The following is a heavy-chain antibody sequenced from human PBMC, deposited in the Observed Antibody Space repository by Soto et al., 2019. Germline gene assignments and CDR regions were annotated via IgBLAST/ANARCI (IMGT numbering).Heavy chain of an antibody. CDR1: GFSFSSYG. V-gene: IGHV3-48*02. D-gene: IGHD2-15*01. Sequence: EVQLVESGGGLVQPGGSLRLSCAASGFSFSSYGINWVRQATGKGLEWISFISSSSSTIYYADSVKGRFTVSRDNAKNSLYLQMSSLRDEDTAVYYCARGVHCSVGSCYGMFGYWGQGTLVTVSS. CDR2: ISSSSSTI. J-gene: IGHJ4*02. CDR3: ARGVHCSVGSCYGMFGY.